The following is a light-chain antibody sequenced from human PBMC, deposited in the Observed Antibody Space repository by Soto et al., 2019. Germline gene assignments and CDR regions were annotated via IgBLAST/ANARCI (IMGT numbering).Light chain of an antibody. CDR1: QSVASSY. V-gene: IGKV3-20*01. CDR2: DAS. Sequence: EIVLTQSPGTLSLSPGERVTLSCRASQSVASSYLAWNQQKSGQAPRLLIFDASRRPTGIPDRFSGSGSGTDFTLTISRLEPEDFAVYYCQQYGSFPQTFGQGTKLEIK. CDR3: QQYGSFPQT. J-gene: IGKJ2*01.